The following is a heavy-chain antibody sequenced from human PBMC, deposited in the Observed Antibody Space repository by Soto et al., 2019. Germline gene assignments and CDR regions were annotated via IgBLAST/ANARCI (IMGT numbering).Heavy chain of an antibody. Sequence: GGSLRLSCAASGFTFSSYAMSWVRQAPGKGLEWVSAISGSGGSTYYADSVKGRFTISRDNSKNTLYLQMNSLRAEDTAVYYCAKSHSPTKVVPAAMPGFDYWGQGTLVTVSS. CDR3: AKSHSPTKVVPAAMPGFDY. V-gene: IGHV3-23*01. CDR1: GFTFSSYA. D-gene: IGHD2-2*01. J-gene: IGHJ4*02. CDR2: ISGSGGST.